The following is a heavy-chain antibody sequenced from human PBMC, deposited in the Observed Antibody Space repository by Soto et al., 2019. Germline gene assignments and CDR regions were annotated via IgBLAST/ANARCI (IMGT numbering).Heavy chain of an antibody. Sequence: QVQLQESGPGLVKPSETLSLTCTVSGGSISSYYWSWIRQPAGKGLEWIGRIYTSGSTNYNPSLKSRVTMAVDTSKNQFSLKLSSVTAADTAVYYCARDKEEDYYGSGSYSSPEGAYYYYGMDVWGQGTTVTVSS. D-gene: IGHD3-10*01. V-gene: IGHV4-4*07. J-gene: IGHJ6*02. CDR2: IYTSGST. CDR1: GGSISSYY. CDR3: ARDKEEDYYGSGSYSSPEGAYYYYGMDV.